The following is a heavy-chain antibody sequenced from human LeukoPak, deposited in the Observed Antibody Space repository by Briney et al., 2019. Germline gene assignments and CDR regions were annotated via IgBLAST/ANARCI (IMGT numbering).Heavy chain of an antibody. CDR3: AKDRRAGDDAFDI. CDR2: ISADGGSA. D-gene: IGHD6-19*01. J-gene: IGHJ3*02. CDR1: GLNFGESA. Sequence: PGGSLRLSCVASGLNFGESAMHWVCQAPGKGLEWVSLISADGGSAFSADSVKGRFTISRDNSKNTLYLQMNSLRAEDTAVYYCAKDRRAGDDAFDIWGQGTMVTVSS. V-gene: IGHV3-43*02.